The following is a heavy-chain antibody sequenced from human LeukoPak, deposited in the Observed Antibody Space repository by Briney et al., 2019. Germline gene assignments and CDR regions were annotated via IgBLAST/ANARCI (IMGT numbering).Heavy chain of an antibody. J-gene: IGHJ4*02. V-gene: IGHV4-34*01. CDR3: ARESKDYDSYFDY. Sequence: SETLSLTCAVYGGSFSGYYWSWIRQPPGKGLEWIGEINHSGSTNYNPSLKSRVTISVDTTKNHISLKLSSVTAADTAVYYCARESKDYDSYFDYWGQGTLVTVSS. CDR2: INHSGST. CDR1: GGSFSGYY. D-gene: IGHD3-22*01.